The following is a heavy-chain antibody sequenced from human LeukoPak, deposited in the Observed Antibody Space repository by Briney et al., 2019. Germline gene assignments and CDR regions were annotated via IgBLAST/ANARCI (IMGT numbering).Heavy chain of an antibody. CDR1: GFTFSSYS. D-gene: IGHD6-19*01. Sequence: GGSLRLSCAASGFTFSSYSMNWVRQAPGKGLEWVSYISSSSSSTIYYADSVKGRFTISRDNAKNSLYLQMNSLRAEDTAVYYCARDRDSSGLLNWFDPWGQGTLVTVSS. CDR3: ARDRDSSGLLNWFDP. V-gene: IGHV3-48*01. J-gene: IGHJ5*02. CDR2: ISSSSSSTI.